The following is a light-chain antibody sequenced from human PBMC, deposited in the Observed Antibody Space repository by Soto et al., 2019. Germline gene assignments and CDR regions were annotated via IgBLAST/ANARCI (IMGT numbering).Light chain of an antibody. Sequence: EIVLTQSPGTLYLSPGERATLSCRASQSVSSSYLAWFQQKPGQAPRLLIYGASGRATGIPERFSGSVSGTDFTLTVSRLEPEDFPVYYRQQYGSSPEITFGGGTKLEIK. V-gene: IGKV3-20*01. CDR3: QQYGSSPEIT. CDR2: GAS. J-gene: IGKJ4*01. CDR1: QSVSSSY.